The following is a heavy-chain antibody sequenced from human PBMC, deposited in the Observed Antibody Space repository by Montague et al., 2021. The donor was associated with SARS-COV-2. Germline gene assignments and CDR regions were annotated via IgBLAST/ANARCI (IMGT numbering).Heavy chain of an antibody. D-gene: IGHD2-15*01. CDR2: ISYDGSNK. CDR3: ASQLGYCSGGSCKQVDY. V-gene: IGHV3-30-3*01. Sequence: SLRLSWAASGFTFSSYAMHWVRQAPGKGLEWVAVISYDGSNKYYADSVKGRFTISRDNSKNTLYLQMNSLRAEDTAVYYCASQLGYCSGGSCKQVDYWGQGTLVTVSS. J-gene: IGHJ4*02. CDR1: GFTFSSYA.